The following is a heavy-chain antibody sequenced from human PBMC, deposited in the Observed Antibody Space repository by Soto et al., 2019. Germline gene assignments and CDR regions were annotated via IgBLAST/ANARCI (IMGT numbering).Heavy chain of an antibody. V-gene: IGHV4-39*07. CDR1: GGSISSSSYY. Sequence: SETLSLTCTVSGGSISSSSYYWGWIRQPPGKGLEWIGRIYYSGSTNYNPSLKSRVTISVDTSKNQFSLKLSSVTAADTAVYYCARGLGLWGQGTLVTVSS. CDR2: IYYSGST. J-gene: IGHJ4*02. CDR3: ARGLGL. D-gene: IGHD7-27*01.